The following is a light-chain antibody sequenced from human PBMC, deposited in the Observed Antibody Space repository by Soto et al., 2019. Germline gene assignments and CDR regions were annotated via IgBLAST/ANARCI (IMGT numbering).Light chain of an antibody. Sequence: ELGMTQSPATLSVSKGERATLSCRASQSFSSNVAWYQQKPGQAPRLLIYGTSTRVTGIPARFSGSGSGTEFTLTISSLQSEDFAVYYCQQYYNWPLTFGGGTKVAI. CDR2: GTS. CDR3: QQYYNWPLT. CDR1: QSFSSN. J-gene: IGKJ4*01. V-gene: IGKV3-15*01.